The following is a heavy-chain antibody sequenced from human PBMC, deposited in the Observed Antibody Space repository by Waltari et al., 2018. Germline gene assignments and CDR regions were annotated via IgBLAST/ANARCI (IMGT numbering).Heavy chain of an antibody. CDR3: ARVSVAVADLDY. CDR1: GYSISRGSY. J-gene: IGHJ4*02. CDR2: IYHSGST. V-gene: IGHV4-38-2*01. D-gene: IGHD6-19*01. Sequence: QVQLQESGPGLVKPSETLSLTCAVSGYSISRGSYWGWIRQPPGKGLEWMGSIYHSGSTYYNPSLKSRVTISVDTSKNQFSLKLSSVTAADTAVYYCARVSVAVADLDYWGQGTLVTVSS.